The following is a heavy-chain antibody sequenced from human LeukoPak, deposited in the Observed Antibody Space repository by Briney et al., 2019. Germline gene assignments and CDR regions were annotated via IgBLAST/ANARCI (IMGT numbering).Heavy chain of an antibody. Sequence: PSQTLSLTCTVSGGSVSSGRYHRSWIRQRPGEALEWIGYIYYTGSTYYNPSLKSRVTISVDTSKNQFSLRLTSVTAADTAVYYCARTPYGSGTYLTYNYYMDVWGKGTTVTVSS. CDR1: GGSVSSGRYH. V-gene: IGHV4-31*03. CDR3: ARTPYGSGTYLTYNYYMDV. CDR2: IYYTGST. J-gene: IGHJ6*03. D-gene: IGHD3-10*01.